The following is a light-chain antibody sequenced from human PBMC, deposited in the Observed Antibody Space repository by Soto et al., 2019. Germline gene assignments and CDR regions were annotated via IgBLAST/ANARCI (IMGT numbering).Light chain of an antibody. J-gene: IGKJ1*01. CDR3: QQYGSSVT. CDR2: GAS. V-gene: IGKV3-20*01. CDR1: QSISATH. Sequence: VFTASRSTVSLKPGERATLSCRASQSISATHLAWYQQRPGQAPRLLLYGASSRATGIPDRFSGSGSGTDFTLTISRLEPEDFAVYYCQQYGSSVTFGQATKADIK.